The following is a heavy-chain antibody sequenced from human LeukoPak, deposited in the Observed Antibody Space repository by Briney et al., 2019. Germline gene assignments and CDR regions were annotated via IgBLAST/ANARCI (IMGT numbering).Heavy chain of an antibody. V-gene: IGHV4-34*01. J-gene: IGHJ4*02. CDR2: INHSGST. D-gene: IGHD3-22*01. CDR1: GGSFSGYY. Sequence: PSETLSLTCAVYGGSFSGYYWSWIRQPPGKGLEWIGEINHSGSTNYNPSLKSRVTISVDTSKNQFSLKLSSVTAADTAVYYCARVAPLVDYYYDSSGYYGLFDYWGQGTLVTVSS. CDR3: ARVAPLVDYYYDSSGYYGLFDY.